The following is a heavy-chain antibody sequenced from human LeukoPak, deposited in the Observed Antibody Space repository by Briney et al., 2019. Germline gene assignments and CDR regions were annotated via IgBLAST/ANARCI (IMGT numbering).Heavy chain of an antibody. CDR2: IRYDGSNK. CDR3: AKDGDTMSGTYYYDMTS. Sequence: GGSLRLSCAASGFTFSNFGMHWVRQAPGKGLEGVAFIRYDGSNKYYADSVKGRFTTSRDNSNNTLYLQMNSLRGEDTAVYYCAKDGDTMSGTYYYDMTSGAKGPRSPSP. D-gene: IGHD1-26*01. CDR1: GFTFSNFG. J-gene: IGHJ6*03. V-gene: IGHV3-30*02.